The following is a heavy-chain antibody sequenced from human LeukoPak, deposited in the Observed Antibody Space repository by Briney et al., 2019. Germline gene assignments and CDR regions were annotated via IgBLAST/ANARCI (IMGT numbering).Heavy chain of an antibody. CDR3: AKGGSTNFYYGDV. J-gene: IGHJ6*02. Sequence: SETLSLTCSVSGGSLTNLYWTWIRQPPGKGLEWIGDIYDSGSYRYNTSLESRVTVSVDTSKNQFSLKLSSVAAADAAVYYCAKGGSTNFYYGDVWGQGTTVTVSS. CDR2: IYDSGSY. V-gene: IGHV4-59*01. CDR1: GGSLTNLY. D-gene: IGHD2/OR15-2a*01.